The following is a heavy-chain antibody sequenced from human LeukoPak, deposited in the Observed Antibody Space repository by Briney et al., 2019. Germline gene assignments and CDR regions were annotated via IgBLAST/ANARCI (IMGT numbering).Heavy chain of an antibody. CDR2: INPNSGGT. V-gene: IGHV1-2*02. Sequence: ASVKVSCKASGYTFTGYYMHWVRQARGQGLEWMGWINPNSGGTNYAQKFQGRVTMTRDTSMSTAYMELSRLRSDDTAVYYCAREGAFDYYDGRVYNYGGQEPLVTVPS. CDR3: AREGAFDYYDGRVYNY. J-gene: IGHJ4*02. CDR1: GYTFTGYY. D-gene: IGHD3-22*01.